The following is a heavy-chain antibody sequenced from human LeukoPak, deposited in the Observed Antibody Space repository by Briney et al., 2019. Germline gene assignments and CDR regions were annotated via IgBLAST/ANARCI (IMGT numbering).Heavy chain of an antibody. J-gene: IGHJ4*02. V-gene: IGHV1-69*04. CDR3: ARVGWGSYGSGSYYTF. Sequence: ASVKVSCKASGGTLSSYAISWVRQAPGQGLEWMGRIIPILGIANYAQKFQGRVMITADKSTSTAYMELSSLRSEDTAVYYCARVGWGSYGSGSYYTFWGQGTLVTVSS. D-gene: IGHD3-10*01. CDR2: IIPILGIA. CDR1: GGTLSSYA.